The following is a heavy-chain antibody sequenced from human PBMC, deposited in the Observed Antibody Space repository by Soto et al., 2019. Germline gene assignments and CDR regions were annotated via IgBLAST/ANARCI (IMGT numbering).Heavy chain of an antibody. CDR2: MYNTGST. D-gene: IGHD2-21*02. J-gene: IGHJ6*02. CDR3: ARDLWGYCGTDCYPLDV. Sequence: QVQLQESGPGLVKPSETLSLTCTVSGGTISRYYWSWIRQPPGKGLEWIGYMYNTGSTVYNPSFKSRVTISXDASXNXLSLKLNSVTAADTAVYYCARDLWGYCGTDCYPLDVWGQGTTVTVSS. V-gene: IGHV4-59*01. CDR1: GGTISRYY.